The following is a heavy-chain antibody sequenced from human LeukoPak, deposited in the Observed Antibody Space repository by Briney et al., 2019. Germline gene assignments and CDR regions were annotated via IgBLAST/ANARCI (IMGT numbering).Heavy chain of an antibody. Sequence: GTSLRLSCAASGFTFHDHGMDWVRQAPGKGLEWVAVIAADGGVKHYAEFVKGRFSLSRDNSKNTLFLQMNSLTVEDTAVYYCAREATWGQWYFDLWGQGAPVTVSS. CDR3: AREATWGQWYFDL. CDR1: GFTFHDHG. V-gene: IGHV3-30*03. D-gene: IGHD6-19*01. CDR2: IAADGGVK. J-gene: IGHJ4*02.